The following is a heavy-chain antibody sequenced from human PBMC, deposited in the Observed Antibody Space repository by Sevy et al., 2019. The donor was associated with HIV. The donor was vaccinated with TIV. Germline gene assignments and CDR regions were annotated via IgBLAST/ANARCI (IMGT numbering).Heavy chain of an antibody. Sequence: GGSLRLSCAASGFTFSSYSMHWVRQAPGKGLEWVAFIRFDGTIQYYTDSVKGRLTISRDNSKNTLYLQMNSLRAEETAVYFCAKVLHIVVVPAAIDYYYGMDVWGQGTTVTVSS. CDR1: GFTFSSYS. CDR2: IRFDGTIQ. CDR3: AKVLHIVVVPAAIDYYYGMDV. D-gene: IGHD2-2*01. J-gene: IGHJ6*02. V-gene: IGHV3-30*02.